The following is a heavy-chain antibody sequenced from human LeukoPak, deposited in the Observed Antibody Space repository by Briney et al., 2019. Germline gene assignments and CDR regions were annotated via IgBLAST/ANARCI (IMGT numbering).Heavy chain of an antibody. Sequence: PGGSLRLSCAASGFTFSSYSMNWVRQPPGKGLEWIGEINHSGSTNYNPSLKSRVTISVDTSKNQFSLKLSSVTAADTAVYYCARALWLDSSGYYFESRDFDYWGQGTLVTVSS. J-gene: IGHJ4*02. CDR1: GFTFSSYS. V-gene: IGHV4-34*01. CDR2: INHSGST. D-gene: IGHD3-22*01. CDR3: ARALWLDSSGYYFESRDFDY.